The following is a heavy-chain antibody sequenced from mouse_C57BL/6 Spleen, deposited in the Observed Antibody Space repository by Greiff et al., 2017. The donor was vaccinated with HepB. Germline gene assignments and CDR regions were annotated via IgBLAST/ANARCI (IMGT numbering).Heavy chain of an antibody. CDR3: EGSNYEGYFDV. CDR1: GYAFSSYW. Sequence: VMLVESGAELVKPGASVKISCKASGYAFSSYWMNWVKQRPGKGLEWIGQIYPGDGDTNYNGKFKGKATLTADKSSSTAYMQLSSLTSEDSAVYFCEGSNYEGYFDVWGTGTTVTVSS. CDR2: IYPGDGDT. D-gene: IGHD2-5*01. J-gene: IGHJ1*03. V-gene: IGHV1-80*01.